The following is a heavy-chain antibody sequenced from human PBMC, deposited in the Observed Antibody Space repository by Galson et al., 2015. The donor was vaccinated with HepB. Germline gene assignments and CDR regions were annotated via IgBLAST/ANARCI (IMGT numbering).Heavy chain of an antibody. V-gene: IGHV3-74*01. CDR3: ARTITPAPIPLFDS. D-gene: IGHD3-10*01. CDR2: IKSNGETA. Sequence: SLRLSCAASGFTFSNYWMHRVRQAPGKGLVWVSRIKSNGETADYADSVKGRFTISRDNAKNRLLMDMDSLTVEDTAVYFCARTITPAPIPLFDSWGQGTLVTVSS. CDR1: GFTFSNYW. J-gene: IGHJ4*02.